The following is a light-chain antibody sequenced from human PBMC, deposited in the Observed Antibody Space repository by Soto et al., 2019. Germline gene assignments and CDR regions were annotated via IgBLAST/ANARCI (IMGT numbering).Light chain of an antibody. Sequence: IQFTQSPSSLSASVGERVTITCRASQGISSYLAWYQQKPGKAPKLLIYAASTLQSGVPSRFSGSGSGTDFTLTISCLQSEDFAPYYCQQYYSYPITFGGGTKVDIK. CDR1: QGISSY. V-gene: IGKV1-9*01. J-gene: IGKJ4*01. CDR3: QQYYSYPIT. CDR2: AAS.